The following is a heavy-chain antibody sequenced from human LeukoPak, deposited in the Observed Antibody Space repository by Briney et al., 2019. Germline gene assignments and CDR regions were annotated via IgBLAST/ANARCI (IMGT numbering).Heavy chain of an antibody. J-gene: IGHJ4*02. V-gene: IGHV4-59*01. Sequence: SEPLSLPFAVYGGSFSSYYWSWIRQPPGKGLGWIGYIHYTGGTNSNPSLKSRVTISVDTSKNQVSLKLGSVTVADTAVYYCARGFGYYYGSGIERRLDYWGQGTLVTVSS. D-gene: IGHD3-10*01. CDR1: GGSFSSYY. CDR3: ARGFGYYYGSGIERRLDY. CDR2: IHYTGGT.